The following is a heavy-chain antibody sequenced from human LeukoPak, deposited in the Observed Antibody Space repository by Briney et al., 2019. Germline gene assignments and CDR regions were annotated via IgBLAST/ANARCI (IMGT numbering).Heavy chain of an antibody. V-gene: IGHV4-59*01. CDR1: GGSISSYY. D-gene: IGHD6-13*01. CDR3: ARGRQQLAY. J-gene: IGHJ4*02. Sequence: SETLSLTCTVSGGSISSYYWSWIRQPPGKGLEWIGYIYYSGSTNYNPSLKSRVTISVDTSKNRFSLKLSSVTVADTAVYYCARGRQQLAYWGQGTLVTVSS. CDR2: IYYSGST.